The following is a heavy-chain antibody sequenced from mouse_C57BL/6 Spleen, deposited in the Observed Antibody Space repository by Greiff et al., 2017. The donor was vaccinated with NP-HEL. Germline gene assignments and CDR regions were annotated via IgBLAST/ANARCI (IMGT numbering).Heavy chain of an antibody. D-gene: IGHD3-3*01. CDR1: GFTFSDYY. J-gene: IGHJ4*01. V-gene: IGHV5-16*01. CDR3: AREGTRDAMDY. CDR2: INYDGSST. Sequence: EVQLVESEGGLVQPGSSMKLSCTASGFTFSDYYMAWVRQVPEKGLEWVANINYDGSSTYYLDSLKSRFIISRDNAKNILYLQMSSLKSEDTATYYCAREGTRDAMDYWGQGTSVTVSS.